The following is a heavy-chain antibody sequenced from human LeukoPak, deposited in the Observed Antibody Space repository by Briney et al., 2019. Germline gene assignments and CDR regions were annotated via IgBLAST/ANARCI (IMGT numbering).Heavy chain of an antibody. CDR3: AREGGVGATLDY. Sequence: SETLSLTCTVSGGSISSHYWSWIRQPPGKGLEWIGYIYYSGSTDYNPSLKSRVTISVDTSKNQFSLKLSSVTAADTAVYYCAREGGVGATLDYWGQGTLVTVSS. J-gene: IGHJ4*02. D-gene: IGHD1-26*01. CDR2: IYYSGST. V-gene: IGHV4-59*11. CDR1: GGSISSHY.